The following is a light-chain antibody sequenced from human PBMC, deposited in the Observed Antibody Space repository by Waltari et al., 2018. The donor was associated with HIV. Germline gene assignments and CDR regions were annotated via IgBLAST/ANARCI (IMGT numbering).Light chain of an antibody. V-gene: IGLV1-47*01. Sequence: QSVLTQPPSASGTPGPRVTISCSVSSSNIGTNYVYWYQQLPGTAPKVAISRNKQRPSGGPDRFCGPKSGTAASLAINGLRSEDEANYYGAGWDDTLGGVFGGGTKLTVL. CDR3: AGWDDTLGGV. CDR1: SSNIGTNY. J-gene: IGLJ2*01. CDR2: RNK.